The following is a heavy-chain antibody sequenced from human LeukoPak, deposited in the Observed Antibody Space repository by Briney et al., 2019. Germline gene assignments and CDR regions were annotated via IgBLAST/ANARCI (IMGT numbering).Heavy chain of an antibody. V-gene: IGHV4-34*01. J-gene: IGHJ4*02. D-gene: IGHD4-23*01. CDR1: GVSFSGYY. CDR3: ARGRHYGGNSGYFDY. Sequence: SETLSLTCAVYGVSFSGYYWSWIRQPPGKGLEWIGEINHSGSTNYNPSLKSRVTISVDTSKNQFSLKLSSVTAADTAVYYCARGRHYGGNSGYFDYWGQGTLSPSPQ. CDR2: INHSGST.